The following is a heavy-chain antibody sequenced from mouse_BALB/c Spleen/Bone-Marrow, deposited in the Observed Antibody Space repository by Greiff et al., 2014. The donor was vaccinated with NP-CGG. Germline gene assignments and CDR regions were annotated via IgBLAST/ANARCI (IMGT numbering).Heavy chain of an antibody. Sequence: QVQLQQSGPELVKPGASVRISCKASGYTFTNYYIHWVKQRPGQGLEWIEWIYPVNVHANFNEKFRGKATLTADKSSSTAYMQLSSLTSEDSAVYFCARWLLPYYAMDYWGQGTSVTVSS. V-gene: IGHV1S56*01. CDR3: ARWLLPYYAMDY. CDR2: IYPVNVHA. CDR1: GYTFTNYY. D-gene: IGHD2-3*01. J-gene: IGHJ4*01.